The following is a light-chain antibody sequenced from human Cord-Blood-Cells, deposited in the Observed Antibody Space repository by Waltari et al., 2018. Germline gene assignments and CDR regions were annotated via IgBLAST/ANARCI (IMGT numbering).Light chain of an antibody. CDR2: EGS. J-gene: IGLJ3*02. V-gene: IGLV2-23*01. Sequence: QSDLTQPASVSVSTGQSITISCTGTSSNVGSYNLVPWYQQHPGKAPKLMIYEGSKRPSGVSNRYSGSKSGNTASLTISGLQAEDEADYYCCSYAGSSTWVFGGGTKLTVL. CDR1: SSNVGSYNL. CDR3: CSYAGSSTWV.